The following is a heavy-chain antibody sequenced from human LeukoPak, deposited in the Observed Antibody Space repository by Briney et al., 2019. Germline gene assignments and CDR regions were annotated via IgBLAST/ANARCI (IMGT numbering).Heavy chain of an antibody. V-gene: IGHV3-7*01. J-gene: IGHJ4*02. CDR2: IIQDGSEK. CDR1: GFTFSSFW. D-gene: IGHD6-13*01. Sequence: GGSLRLSCAASGFTFSSFWMSWVRQAPGKGLEWVANIIQDGSEKYYVDSVKGRFTISRDNSKNTLYLQMNSLRAEDTAVYYCAKDGEQQLGSHFDYWGQGTLVTVSS. CDR3: AKDGEQQLGSHFDY.